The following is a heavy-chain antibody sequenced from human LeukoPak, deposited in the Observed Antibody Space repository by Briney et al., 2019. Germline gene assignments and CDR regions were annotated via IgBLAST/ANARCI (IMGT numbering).Heavy chain of an antibody. CDR2: INSDGSST. V-gene: IGHV3-74*01. Sequence: GGSLRLSCAASGFTFSSYWMHWVRQAPGKGLVWVSRINSDGSSTSYADSVKGRFTISRDNAKNTLYLQMNSLRAEDTAVYYCATDLRRRQQLSRAGPGYGMDVWGQGTTVTVSS. D-gene: IGHD6-13*01. CDR1: GFTFSSYW. J-gene: IGHJ6*02. CDR3: ATDLRRRQQLSRAGPGYGMDV.